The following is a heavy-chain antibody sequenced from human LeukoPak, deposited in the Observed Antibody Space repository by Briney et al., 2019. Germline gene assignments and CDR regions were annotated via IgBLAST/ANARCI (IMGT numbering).Heavy chain of an antibody. J-gene: IGHJ4*02. CDR3: ARSTHDYDFRGGYYPLDS. CDR2: IYHTGIT. CDR1: GGSISSDSYY. Sequence: SDTLSLTCTVSGGSISSDSYYWRWVRQPPGKGLQWIESIYHTGITYYNASVRGRVSMSVEAAKKQFSLKLSSVTAADMAVYYCARSTHDYDFRGGYYPLDSWGQGTLVTVSS. V-gene: IGHV4-39*01. D-gene: IGHD3-3*01.